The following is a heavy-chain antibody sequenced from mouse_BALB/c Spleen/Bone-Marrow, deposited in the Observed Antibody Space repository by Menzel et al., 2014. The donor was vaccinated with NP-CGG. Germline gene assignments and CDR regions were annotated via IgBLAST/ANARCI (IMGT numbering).Heavy chain of an antibody. D-gene: IGHD2-3*01. J-gene: IGHJ2*01. CDR2: IRNKAYSYTT. CDR3: ARDMGGLLFDY. CDR1: GFTFXDYY. V-gene: IGHV7-3*02. Sequence: EVKLMESGGGLVQPGGSLRLSCATSGFTFXDYYMNWVRQPPGKALEWLGFIRNKAYSYTTEYSASVKGRFTISRDNSQSILYLQMNTLRAEDSATYYCARDMGGLLFDYWGQGTTLTVSS.